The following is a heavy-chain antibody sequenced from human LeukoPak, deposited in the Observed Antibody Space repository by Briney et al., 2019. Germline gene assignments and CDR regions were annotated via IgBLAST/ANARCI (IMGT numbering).Heavy chain of an antibody. J-gene: IGHJ4*02. CDR2: IYYSGST. CDR3: ARETDSSGYYRLDY. D-gene: IGHD3-22*01. V-gene: IGHV4-31*03. Sequence: SETLSLTCTVSGGSISSGGYYWSWIRQHPGKGLEWIGYIYYSGSTYYNPSLKSRVTISVDTSKNQFSLKLSSVTAADTAVYYCARETDSSGYYRLDYWGQGTLVTVSS. CDR1: GGSISSGGYY.